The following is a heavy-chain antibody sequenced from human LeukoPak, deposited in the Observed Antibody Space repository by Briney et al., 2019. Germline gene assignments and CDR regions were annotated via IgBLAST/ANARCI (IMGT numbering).Heavy chain of an antibody. V-gene: IGHV1-8*01. J-gene: IGHJ4*02. CDR2: MNPNSGNT. D-gene: IGHD3-9*01. CDR3: ARSPDILTGENFDY. Sequence: VASVKVSCKASGYTFTSYDINWVRQATGQGLEWMGWMNPNSGNTGYAQKFQGRVTMTRNTSISTAYMELSSLRSEDTAVYYCARSPDILTGENFDYWGQGTLVTVSS. CDR1: GYTFTSYD.